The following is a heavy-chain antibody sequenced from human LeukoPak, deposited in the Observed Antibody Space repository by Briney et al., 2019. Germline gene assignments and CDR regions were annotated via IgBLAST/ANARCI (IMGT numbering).Heavy chain of an antibody. CDR3: TTDGVGVEGATYDN. CDR1: GFTFINAW. D-gene: IGHD1-26*01. CDR2: IKAKAHGGTI. Sequence: GGSLRLSCAASGFTFINAWMAWVRQAPGKGLEWVGRIKAKAHGGTIEYAAPVKGRFTISRDDSKSTLYLQMNSLKTEDTAVYYCTTDGVGVEGATYDNWGQGTLVSVSS. V-gene: IGHV3-15*01. J-gene: IGHJ4*02.